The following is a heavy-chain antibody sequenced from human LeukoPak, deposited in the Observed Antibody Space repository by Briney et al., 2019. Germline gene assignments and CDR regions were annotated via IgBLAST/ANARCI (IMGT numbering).Heavy chain of an antibody. J-gene: IGHJ4*02. D-gene: IGHD3-22*01. V-gene: IGHV3-73*01. CDR3: TSPYYYDSSGYPFDY. Sequence: GGSLKLSCAASGFTFSGSAMHWVRQASGKGLEWVGRIRSKANSYATAYAASVKGRFTISRDDSKNTAYLQMNSLKTEDTAVYYCTSPYYYDSSGYPFDYWGQGTLVTVSS. CDR1: GFTFSGSA. CDR2: IRSKANSYAT.